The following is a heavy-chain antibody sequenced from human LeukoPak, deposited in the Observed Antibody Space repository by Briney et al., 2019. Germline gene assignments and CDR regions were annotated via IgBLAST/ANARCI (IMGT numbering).Heavy chain of an antibody. J-gene: IGHJ4*02. Sequence: GGSLRLSCAASGFTFDDYAMHWVRQAPGKGLEWVSGISWNSGSIGYADSVKGRFTISRDNAKNSLYLQMNSLRAEDTALYYCAKDSGPIVGATGQYYFDYWDQGTLVTVSS. CDR2: ISWNSGSI. V-gene: IGHV3-9*01. D-gene: IGHD1-26*01. CDR1: GFTFDDYA. CDR3: AKDSGPIVGATGQYYFDY.